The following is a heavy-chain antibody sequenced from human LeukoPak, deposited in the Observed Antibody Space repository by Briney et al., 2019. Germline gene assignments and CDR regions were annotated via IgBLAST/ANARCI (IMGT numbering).Heavy chain of an antibody. CDR2: IYYSGST. V-gene: IGHV4-59*01. CDR1: GGSLRSYY. D-gene: IGHD2-2*01. Sequence: SETLSLTCTVSGGSLRSYYWSWIRQPPGKGLEWIGYIYYSGSTNYNPSLKSRVTISEDTSKNQFSLKLSSVTAADTAVYYCAGVVEVPAATGLWFDPWGQGTLVTVSS. J-gene: IGHJ5*02. CDR3: AGVVEVPAATGLWFDP.